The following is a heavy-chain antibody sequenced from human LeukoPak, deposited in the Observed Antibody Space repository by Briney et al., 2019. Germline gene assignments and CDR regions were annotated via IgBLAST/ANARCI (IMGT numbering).Heavy chain of an antibody. CDR2: ISHRGST. CDR1: GESFSGHY. CDR3: ARARYGSGSLDS. V-gene: IGHV4-34*01. J-gene: IGHJ4*02. D-gene: IGHD3-10*01. Sequence: SETLSLTCAVYGESFSGHYWTWIRQPPERGLHWIGEISHRGSTTSNPSLNNRVSISVDTSKNQFSLQLTSVTAADTAVYYCARARYGSGSLDSWGQGTLVTVSS.